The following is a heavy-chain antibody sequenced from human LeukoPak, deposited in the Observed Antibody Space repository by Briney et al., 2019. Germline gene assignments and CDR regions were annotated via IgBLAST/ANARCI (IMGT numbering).Heavy chain of an antibody. J-gene: IGHJ4*02. Sequence: PGVSLRLSCAASTFSFSDYPLHWVRQAPGKGLEWVAVISYDGDDQYYAHSVKGRFTISRDNSKNTLYLQMDSLISDDTAVYYCARAYHEDYYFDFWGQGTLVIVSS. CDR1: TFSFSDYP. D-gene: IGHD1-14*01. CDR3: ARAYHEDYYFDF. V-gene: IGHV3-30*08. CDR2: ISYDGDDQ.